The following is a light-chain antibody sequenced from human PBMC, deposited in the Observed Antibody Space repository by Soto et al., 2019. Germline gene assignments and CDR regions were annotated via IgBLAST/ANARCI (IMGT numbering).Light chain of an antibody. Sequence: IQMTQSPSTLSASVGVTVTITCRASQSISSWLAWYQQKPGKAPNLLIYDASNLESGVSSRFSGSGSGTEFTLTISSLQPDDFATYYCQQYKTYPWTFGQGTRVVIK. CDR2: DAS. V-gene: IGKV1-5*01. CDR1: QSISSW. J-gene: IGKJ1*01. CDR3: QQYKTYPWT.